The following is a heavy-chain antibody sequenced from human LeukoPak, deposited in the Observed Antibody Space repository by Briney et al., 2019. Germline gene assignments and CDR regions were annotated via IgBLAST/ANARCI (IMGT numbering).Heavy chain of an antibody. CDR2: ISGSGGST. CDR3: AKAAQTSYDFWSGYYTTPQYYFDY. Sequence: GGSLRLSCAASGFTFSSYAMSWVRQAPGKGLEWVSAISGSGGSTYNADSVKGRFTISRDNSKNTLYLQMNSLRAEDTAVYYCAKAAQTSYDFWSGYYTTPQYYFDYWGQGALVTVSS. J-gene: IGHJ4*02. CDR1: GFTFSSYA. V-gene: IGHV3-23*01. D-gene: IGHD3-3*01.